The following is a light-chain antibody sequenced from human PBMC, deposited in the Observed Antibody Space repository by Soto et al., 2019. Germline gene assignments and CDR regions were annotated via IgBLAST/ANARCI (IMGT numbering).Light chain of an antibody. Sequence: EVVLTQSPGTLSLSQGERATLSCRASQSVAANYLAWYQQKRGQAPRLLIYGASSRATGIPARFSGSGSGTDFTLTISSLEPEDFAVYYCQQRSNWPLTFGGGTKVDI. J-gene: IGKJ4*01. CDR3: QQRSNWPLT. CDR1: QSVAANY. CDR2: GAS. V-gene: IGKV3D-20*02.